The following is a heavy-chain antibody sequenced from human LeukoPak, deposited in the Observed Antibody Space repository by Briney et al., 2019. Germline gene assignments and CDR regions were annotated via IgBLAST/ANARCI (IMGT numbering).Heavy chain of an antibody. CDR1: GGSISSYY. V-gene: IGHV4-59*08. CDR3: AKEFYYERKYFFDH. CDR2: IYYSGST. Sequence: SETLSLTCTVSGGSISSYYWSWIRQPPGKGLEWIGYIYYSGSTNYNPSLKSRVTISVGTSKNQFSLKLSSVTAADTAVYYCAKEFYYERKYFFDHWGQGTLVTVSS. J-gene: IGHJ4*02. D-gene: IGHD3-22*01.